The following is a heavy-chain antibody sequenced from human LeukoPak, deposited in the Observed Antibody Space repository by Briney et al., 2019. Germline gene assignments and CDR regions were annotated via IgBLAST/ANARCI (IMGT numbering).Heavy chain of an antibody. Sequence: PGGSLSLSCTTSGLTFSNSDMTWVRQAPGKGLEWVSSITTTSSYIYYADSVRGRFTVSRDNARNSLYLQMDSLRPEDTAVYYCARSGCPGGSCYLRYSWLDLWGWGTPVTVSS. CDR2: ITTTSSYI. D-gene: IGHD2-15*01. CDR3: ARSGCPGGSCYLRYSWLDL. J-gene: IGHJ5*02. CDR1: GLTFSNSD. V-gene: IGHV3-21*01.